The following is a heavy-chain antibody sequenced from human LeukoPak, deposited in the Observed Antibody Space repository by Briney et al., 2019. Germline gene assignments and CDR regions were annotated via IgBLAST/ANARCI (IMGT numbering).Heavy chain of an antibody. CDR3: ARGVRGVPSAAYGY. D-gene: IGHD3-10*02. CDR1: GFTFSSYS. J-gene: IGHJ4*02. CDR2: ISSSSSYI. V-gene: IGHV3-21*01. Sequence: PGGSLRLSCAASGFTFSSYSMNWVRQAPGKGLEWVSSISSSSSYIYYADSVKGRFTISRDNAKNSLYLQMNSLRAEDTAGYYCARGVRGVPSAAYGYWGQGTLVTVSS.